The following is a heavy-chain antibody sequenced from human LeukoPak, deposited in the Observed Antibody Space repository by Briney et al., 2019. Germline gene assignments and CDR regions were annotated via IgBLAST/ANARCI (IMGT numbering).Heavy chain of an antibody. CDR1: GGSISSYY. CDR2: INHSGST. CDR3: ASLYGSGKYYYYGMDV. V-gene: IGHV4-34*01. J-gene: IGHJ6*02. D-gene: IGHD3-10*01. Sequence: PSETLSLTCTVSGGSISSYYWSWIRQPPGKGLEWIGEINHSGSTNYNPSLKSRVTISVDTSKNQFSLKLSSVTAADTAVYYCASLYGSGKYYYYGMDVWGQGTTVTVSS.